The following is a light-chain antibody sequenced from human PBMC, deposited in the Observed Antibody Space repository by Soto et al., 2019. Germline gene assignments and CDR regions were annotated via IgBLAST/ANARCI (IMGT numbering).Light chain of an antibody. CDR1: QSIGGY. J-gene: IGKJ1*01. CDR3: HQYSSCSGT. CDR2: GAS. Sequence: FPTTPSGSECKSVTFPCRASQSIGGYLAWYQQKPGQAPRLLIYGASAMPPGIPARFTGSVSGTEFTLTSSSLQAEDFALYYCHQYSSCSGTFGRGTKVDIK. V-gene: IGKV3-15*01.